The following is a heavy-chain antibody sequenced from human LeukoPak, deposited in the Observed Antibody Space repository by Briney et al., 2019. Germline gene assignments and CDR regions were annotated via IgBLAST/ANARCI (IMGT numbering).Heavy chain of an antibody. V-gene: IGHV4-34*01. CDR3: ARAPVTGGFDY. CDR1: GGSFNSYC. CDR2: INHSGST. J-gene: IGHJ4*02. Sequence: SETLSLTCAVYGGSFNSYCWTWIRQSPGKGLEWIGEINHSGSTNYNPSLKSRVTISVDTSKNQFSLKLSSVTAADTAVYYCARAPVTGGFDYWGQGTLVTVSS. D-gene: IGHD4-17*01.